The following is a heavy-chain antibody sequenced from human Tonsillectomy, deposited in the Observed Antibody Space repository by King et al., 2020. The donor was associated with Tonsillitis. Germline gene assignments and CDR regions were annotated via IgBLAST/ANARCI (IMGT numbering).Heavy chain of an antibody. Sequence: VQLVESGGGLVQPGGSLRLSCAASGFTFSSYAMSWVRQAPGKGLEWVSAISGSGGSTYYADSVKGRFTISRDNSKNTLYLQMNCLRAEDTAVYYCAKDYFRSSSYYYGMDVWGQGTTVTVSS. J-gene: IGHJ6*02. CDR3: AKDYFRSSSYYYGMDV. CDR2: ISGSGGST. D-gene: IGHD2/OR15-2a*01. V-gene: IGHV3-23*04. CDR1: GFTFSSYA.